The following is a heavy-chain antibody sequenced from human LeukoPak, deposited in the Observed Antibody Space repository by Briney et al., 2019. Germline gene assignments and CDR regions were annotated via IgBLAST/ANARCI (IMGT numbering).Heavy chain of an antibody. Sequence: GGSLRLSCAASGFTLSSYDMNWVRQAPGKGLEWVSAICGSGSCTYYADSVKGRFTIYRDNSENTLYLQMNSLRAEDTAVYYCAKDWGSSPKWLDPWGQGTLVTVSS. J-gene: IGHJ5*02. D-gene: IGHD2-2*01. CDR2: ICGSGSCT. CDR1: GFTLSSYD. V-gene: IGHV3-23*01. CDR3: AKDWGSSPKWLDP.